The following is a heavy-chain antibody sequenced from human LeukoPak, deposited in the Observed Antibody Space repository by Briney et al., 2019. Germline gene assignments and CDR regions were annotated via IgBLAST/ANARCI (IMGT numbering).Heavy chain of an antibody. CDR2: IYTSGST. J-gene: IGHJ4*02. D-gene: IGHD3-22*01. CDR3: ARASYSYDISGWVPFDY. Sequence: PSQTLSVTCTVSGISISSGDYYWSWIRQPAGKGLEWIGRIYTSGSTTYNPSLKSRVTISGDTSENQFSLRLSSVTAADTAVYYCARASYSYDISGWVPFDYWGQGTLVTVSS. V-gene: IGHV4-61*02. CDR1: GISISSGDYY.